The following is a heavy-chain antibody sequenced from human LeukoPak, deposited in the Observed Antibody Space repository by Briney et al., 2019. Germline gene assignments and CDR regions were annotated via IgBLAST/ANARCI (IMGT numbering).Heavy chain of an antibody. J-gene: IGHJ4*02. Sequence: GGSLRLSCAASGFTFSSYAMHWVRQAPGKGLEWVAVISHDGSNKYYADSVKGRLTNSRDNSKNTLYLQMNSLRAEDTAVYYCAREHPVAGTDFDYWGQGTLVTVSS. CDR1: GFTFSSYA. CDR2: ISHDGSNK. D-gene: IGHD6-19*01. V-gene: IGHV3-30*04. CDR3: AREHPVAGTDFDY.